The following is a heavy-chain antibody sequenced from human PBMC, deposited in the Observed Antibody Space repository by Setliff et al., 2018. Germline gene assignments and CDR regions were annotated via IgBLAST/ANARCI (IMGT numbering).Heavy chain of an antibody. V-gene: IGHV1-18*01. CDR2: ISAYNGNT. CDR3: ARGATVVIYYYMDV. CDR1: GYTFTSYG. Sequence: ASVKVSCKASGYTFTSYGISWVRQAPGQGLEWMGWISAYNGNTNYAQKFQGRVTMTTDTSTSKAYMELRSLRSEDTAVYYCARGATVVIYYYMDVWGKGTTVTVSS. D-gene: IGHD4-17*01. J-gene: IGHJ6*03.